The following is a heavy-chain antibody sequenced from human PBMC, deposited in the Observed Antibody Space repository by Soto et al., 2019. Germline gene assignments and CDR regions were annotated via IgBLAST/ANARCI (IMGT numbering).Heavy chain of an antibody. V-gene: IGHV4-30-4*01. D-gene: IGHD3-22*01. J-gene: IGHJ4*02. CDR2: IYYSGST. Sequence: PSETLSLTCTVSGGSISSGDYYWSWIRQPPGKGLEWIGYIYYSGSTFYNPSLKSRLTISVDTSKNQFSLRLSSVTAADTAVYYCARTTYYDSSGYYEKPVPFDYWGQGTLVTVSS. CDR1: GGSISSGDYY. CDR3: ARTTYYDSSGYYEKPVPFDY.